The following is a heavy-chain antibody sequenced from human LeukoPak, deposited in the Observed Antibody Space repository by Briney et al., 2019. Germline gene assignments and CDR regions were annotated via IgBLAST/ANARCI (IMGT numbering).Heavy chain of an antibody. CDR3: ARSGTYSTYNFDY. Sequence: SETLSLTCAVYGGSFSGYYWSWIRQPPGKGLEWIGEINHSGSTNYNPSLKSRVTISVDTSKNQFSLKVSSVTAADTAVYYCARSGTYSTYNFDYWGQGTLVTVSS. CDR1: GGSFSGYY. V-gene: IGHV4-34*01. J-gene: IGHJ4*02. D-gene: IGHD4-11*01. CDR2: INHSGST.